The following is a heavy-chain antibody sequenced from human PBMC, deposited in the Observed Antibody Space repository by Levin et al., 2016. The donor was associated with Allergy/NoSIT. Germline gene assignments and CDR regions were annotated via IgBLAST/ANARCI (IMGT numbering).Heavy chain of an antibody. J-gene: IGHJ6*02. CDR3: ARLMGQTWWHGMDV. Sequence: VRQMPGKGLQWMGIINPADSETRYSPSFQGQVSISADKSISTASLQWSSLNASDTAMYYCARLMGQTWWHGMDVWGQGTTVTVSS. V-gene: IGHV5-51*01. D-gene: IGHD2-15*01. CDR2: INPADSET.